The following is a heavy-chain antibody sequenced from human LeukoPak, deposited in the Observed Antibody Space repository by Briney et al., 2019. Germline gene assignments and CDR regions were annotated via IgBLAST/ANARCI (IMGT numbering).Heavy chain of an antibody. V-gene: IGHV3-23*01. CDR2: ISGSGGST. CDR1: GFTFSDYY. D-gene: IGHD1-26*01. J-gene: IGHJ4*02. Sequence: GSLRLSCAASGFTFSDYYMGWIRQAPGKGLEWVSAISGSGGSTYYADSVKGRFTISRDNPKNTLYLQMNSLRAEDTAVYYCAKEGIVGAPTEDDYWGQGTLVTVSS. CDR3: AKEGIVGAPTEDDY.